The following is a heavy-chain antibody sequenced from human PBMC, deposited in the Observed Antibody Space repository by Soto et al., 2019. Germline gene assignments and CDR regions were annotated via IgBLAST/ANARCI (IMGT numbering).Heavy chain of an antibody. V-gene: IGHV4-39*01. Sequence: SETLSLTCTISGGSISSDAYYWGWIRQPPGKGLEWIGSIYSTGNTYDNPSLKSRVTISMDTSKNQFSLKLTSATAADTAVYYCARHSSWFDPWGQGTLVTVS. J-gene: IGHJ5*02. CDR1: GGSISSDAYY. CDR3: ARHSSWFDP. CDR2: IYSTGNT.